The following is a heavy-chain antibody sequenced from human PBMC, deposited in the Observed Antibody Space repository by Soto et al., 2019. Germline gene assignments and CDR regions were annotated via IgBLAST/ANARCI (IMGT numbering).Heavy chain of an antibody. J-gene: IGHJ6*02. CDR1: GGSISSYY. Sequence: PSETLSLTCTVSGGSISSYYWSWIRQPAGKGLEWIGRIYTSGSTNYNPSLKSRVTMSVDTSKNQFSLKLSSVTAADTAVYYCARDLRTMVRGVRGYYYYYGMDVWGQGTTVS. V-gene: IGHV4-4*07. CDR2: IYTSGST. D-gene: IGHD3-10*01. CDR3: ARDLRTMVRGVRGYYYYYGMDV.